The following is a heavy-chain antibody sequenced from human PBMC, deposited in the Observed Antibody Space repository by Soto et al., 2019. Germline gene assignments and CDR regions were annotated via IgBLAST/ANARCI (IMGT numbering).Heavy chain of an antibody. D-gene: IGHD3-22*01. CDR2: ISSSSSYI. J-gene: IGHJ3*02. V-gene: IGHV3-21*01. CDR3: ARDSAEYYDSSCDAFDI. CDR1: GFTFSSYS. Sequence: EVQLVESGGGLVKPGGSLRLSCAASGFTFSSYSMNWVRQAPGKGLEWVSSISSSSSYIYYADSVKGRFTISRDNAKNSLYLQMNSLRAEDTAVYYCARDSAEYYDSSCDAFDIWGQGTMVTVSS.